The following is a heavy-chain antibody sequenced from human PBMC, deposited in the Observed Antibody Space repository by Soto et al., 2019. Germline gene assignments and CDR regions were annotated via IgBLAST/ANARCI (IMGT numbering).Heavy chain of an antibody. J-gene: IGHJ6*02. CDR2: IWYDGSNK. CDR1: GFSFSSYA. V-gene: IGHV3-33*01. Sequence: QVQLVESGGGVVQPGRSLRLSCATSGFSFSSYAMHWVRQAPGKGLEWVAVIWYDGSNKYYADSVKGRFTISRDNSKNTLYVQMNSLRAEDTAVYYCAMAASSSFGMDVWGQGTTVTVSS. D-gene: IGHD6-13*01. CDR3: AMAASSSFGMDV.